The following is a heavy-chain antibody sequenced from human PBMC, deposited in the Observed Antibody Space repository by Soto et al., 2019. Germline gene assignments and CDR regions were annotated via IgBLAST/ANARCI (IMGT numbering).Heavy chain of an antibody. Sequence: GGSLRLSCAASGFTFSSYGMHWVRQAPGKGLEWVAVISYDGSNKYYADSVKGRFTISRDNSKNTLYLQMNSLRAEDTAVYYCAKEGDWNWGQGTLVTVSS. V-gene: IGHV3-30*18. D-gene: IGHD1-1*01. CDR3: AKEGDWN. CDR2: ISYDGSNK. CDR1: GFTFSSYG. J-gene: IGHJ4*02.